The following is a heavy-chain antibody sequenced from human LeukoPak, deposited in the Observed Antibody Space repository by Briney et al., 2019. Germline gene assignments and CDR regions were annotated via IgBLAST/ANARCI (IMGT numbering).Heavy chain of an antibody. CDR2: FDPEDGET. D-gene: IGHD3-3*01. V-gene: IGHV1-24*01. J-gene: IGHJ3*02. CDR3: ATDPTPLAFGVVHAFDI. CDR1: GYTLTELS. Sequence: ASVKVSCKVSGYTLTELSMHWVRQAPGKGLEWMGGFDPEDGETIYAQKFQGRVIMTEDTSTDTAYMELSSLRSEDTAVYYCATDPTPLAFGVVHAFDIWGQGTMVTVSS.